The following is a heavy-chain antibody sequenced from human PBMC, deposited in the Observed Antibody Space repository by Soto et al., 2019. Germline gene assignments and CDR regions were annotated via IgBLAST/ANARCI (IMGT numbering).Heavy chain of an antibody. J-gene: IGHJ2*01. Sequence: ASVKVSCKASGGTFSSYATSWVRHAPGKGLEWLGGIIPIFGTANYAQKFQGRVTITADKSTGTAYMELSSLRSEDTAVYYCARAVPVWIVVVITTDVWYFDLWGRGTLVAVSS. D-gene: IGHD3-22*01. CDR3: ARAVPVWIVVVITTDVWYFDL. CDR2: IIPIFGTA. V-gene: IGHV1-69*06. CDR1: GGTFSSYA.